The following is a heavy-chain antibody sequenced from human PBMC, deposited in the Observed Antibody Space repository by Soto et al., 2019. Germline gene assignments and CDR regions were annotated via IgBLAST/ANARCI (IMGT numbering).Heavy chain of an antibody. CDR3: ARGRYGDY. J-gene: IGHJ4*02. V-gene: IGHV1-18*01. CDR2: ISAHNGNT. CDR1: GYAFTTYG. D-gene: IGHD1-1*01. Sequence: QVHLVQSGAEVKKPGASVKVSCKGSGYAFTTYGITWVRQAPGQGLEWMGWISAHNGNTNYAQKLQGRVTVTRDTSTSTAYMELRSLRSYDTAVYYGARGRYGDYWGQGALVTVSS.